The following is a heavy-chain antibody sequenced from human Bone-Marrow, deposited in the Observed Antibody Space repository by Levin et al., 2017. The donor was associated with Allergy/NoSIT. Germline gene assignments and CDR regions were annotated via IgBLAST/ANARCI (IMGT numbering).Heavy chain of an antibody. CDR3: ARALGYLVPIPWFDS. V-gene: IGHV1-69*06. Sequence: SVKVSCTASGDTFSSNSISWVRQAPGQGLEWMGGLIPSFGTPNYAQKFQERRTSTADTSMTTAFMELRSLRLEDTAVYYCARALGYLVPIPWFDSWGQGTVVIVSS. CDR1: GDTFSSNS. D-gene: IGHD2-2*03. J-gene: IGHJ5*01. CDR2: LIPSFGTP.